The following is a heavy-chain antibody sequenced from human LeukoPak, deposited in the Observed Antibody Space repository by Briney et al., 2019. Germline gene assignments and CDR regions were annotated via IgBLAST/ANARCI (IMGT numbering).Heavy chain of an antibody. CDR1: GGSFSGYY. D-gene: IGHD3-10*01. CDR3: ARAPKLLWFGELPKRYWYFDL. J-gene: IGHJ2*01. CDR2: IYTSGST. V-gene: IGHV4-59*10. Sequence: SETLSLTCAVYGGSFSGYYWSWIRQPAGKGLEWIGRIYTSGSTNYNPSLKSRVTMSVDTSKNQFSLKLSSVTAADTAVYYCARAPKLLWFGELPKRYWYFDLWGRGTLVTVSS.